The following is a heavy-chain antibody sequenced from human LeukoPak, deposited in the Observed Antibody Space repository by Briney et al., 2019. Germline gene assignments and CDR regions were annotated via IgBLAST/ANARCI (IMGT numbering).Heavy chain of an antibody. CDR3: VRDFRSGDF. V-gene: IGHV3-74*01. CDR1: GFDFGDSC. J-gene: IGHJ4*02. Sequence: GSLLVSYAASGFDFGDSCMHWVRQIAGKALLCFSRFCPGGTIRHYADSVKCRFSISRDDARNMVFLEMHSLRVDDTAVYYCVRDFRSGDFWGQGILVTVSS. CDR2: FCPGGTIR.